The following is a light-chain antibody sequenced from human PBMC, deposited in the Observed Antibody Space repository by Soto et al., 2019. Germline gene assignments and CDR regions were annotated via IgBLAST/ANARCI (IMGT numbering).Light chain of an antibody. CDR2: SDH. Sequence: QSVLTQPPSVSGTPGQRITISCSGSSSHIGRYTVSWYRLVPGTAPKLLIHSDHQRPSGVPDRFSASNSGTSASLAISGLQSEDEAHYHCAAWDDSLDGVYVFGSGTQLTVL. V-gene: IGLV1-44*01. CDR1: SSHIGRYT. CDR3: AAWDDSLDGVYV. J-gene: IGLJ7*01.